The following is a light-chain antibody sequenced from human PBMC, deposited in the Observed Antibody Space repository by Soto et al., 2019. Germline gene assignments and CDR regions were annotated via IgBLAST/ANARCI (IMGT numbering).Light chain of an antibody. CDR2: KVS. V-gene: IGKV2-30*01. J-gene: IGKJ5*01. Sequence: DVVLTQSPLSLPVTLGQPASISCRSTQSLVYSDGNIYLNWFQQRPGQSPRRLIYKVSNRDSGVPDRLSGSGSGTDFTLKLSRVEAEDVGVYYCMQGTHWPPITFGQGTRLEIK. CDR1: QSLVYSDGNIY. CDR3: MQGTHWPPIT.